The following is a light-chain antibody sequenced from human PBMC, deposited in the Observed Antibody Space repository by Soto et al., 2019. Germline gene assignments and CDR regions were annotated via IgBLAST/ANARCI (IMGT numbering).Light chain of an antibody. Sequence: QSALTQPASVSGSPGQSITISCTGTSRDVGGYSYVSWYQQHPGKAPKLMIYDVNNRPSGVSDRFSGSKSGNTASLTISGLPADDQSDYYCSSFTSYSTLVFGGGTKVTVL. V-gene: IGLV2-14*03. CDR2: DVN. CDR3: SSFTSYSTLV. CDR1: SRDVGGYSY. J-gene: IGLJ2*01.